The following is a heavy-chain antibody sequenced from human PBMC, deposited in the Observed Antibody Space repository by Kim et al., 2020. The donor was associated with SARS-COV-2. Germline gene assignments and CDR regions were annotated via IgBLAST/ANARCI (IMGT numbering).Heavy chain of an antibody. D-gene: IGHD3-10*01. Sequence: GESLKISCKGSGYSFTSYWIGWVRQMPGKGLEWMGIIYPGDSDTRYSPSFQGQVTISADKSISTAYLQWSSLKASDTAMYYCASPSKASYYYGSGATLRRLNYYGMDVWGQGTTVTVSS. V-gene: IGHV5-51*01. J-gene: IGHJ6*02. CDR2: IYPGDSDT. CDR3: ASPSKASYYYGSGATLRRLNYYGMDV. CDR1: GYSFTSYW.